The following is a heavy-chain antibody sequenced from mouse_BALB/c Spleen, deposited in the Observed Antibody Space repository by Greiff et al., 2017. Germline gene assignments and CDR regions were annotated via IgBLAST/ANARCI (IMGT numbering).Heavy chain of an antibody. J-gene: IGHJ4*01. D-gene: IGHD1-1*01. CDR2: IRNKANGYTT. CDR3: ARDYYGSSYPYAMDY. CDR1: GFTFTDYY. V-gene: IGHV7-3*02. Sequence: EVQRVESGGGLVQPGGSLRLSCATSGFTFTDYYMSWVRQPPGKALEWLGFIRNKANGYTTEYSASVKGRFTISRDNSQSILYLQMNTLRAEDSATYYCARDYYGSSYPYAMDYWGQGTSVTVSS.